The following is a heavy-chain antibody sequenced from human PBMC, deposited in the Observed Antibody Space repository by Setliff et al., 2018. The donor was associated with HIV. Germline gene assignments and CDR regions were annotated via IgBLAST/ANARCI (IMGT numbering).Heavy chain of an antibody. J-gene: IGHJ5*02. V-gene: IGHV3-53*01. D-gene: IGHD3-16*01. CDR3: VKGVKWLDP. CDR2: LYDDGRT. Sequence: GGSLRLSCAASGFTVSTNYMTWVRQAPGKGLEWVSLLYDDGRTSYADSVKGRFTISRENSQSTVSLQMNSLRVDDTALYYCVKGVKWLDPWGQGTLVTVSS. CDR1: GFTVSTNY.